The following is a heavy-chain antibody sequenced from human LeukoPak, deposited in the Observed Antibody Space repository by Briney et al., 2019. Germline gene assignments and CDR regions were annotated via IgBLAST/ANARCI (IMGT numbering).Heavy chain of an antibody. CDR3: ARPRYGSGNPFDY. CDR1: GGSISSTTYY. Sequence: KPSETLSLTCTVSGGSISSTTYYWGWIRQPPGQGLEWIGSIYYSGSTYYNPSLKSRVTISVDTSKNQFSLKLSSVTAADTAVYYCARPRYGSGNPFDYWGQGTLVTVSS. D-gene: IGHD3-10*01. J-gene: IGHJ4*02. V-gene: IGHV4-39*07. CDR2: IYYSGST.